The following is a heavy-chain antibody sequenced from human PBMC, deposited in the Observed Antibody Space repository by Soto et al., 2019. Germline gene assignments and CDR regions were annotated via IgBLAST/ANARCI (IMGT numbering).Heavy chain of an antibody. CDR3: ARVGRPGHSSGWPDLP. D-gene: IGHD6-19*01. Sequence: QVQLVQSGAEVKKPGFSVKVSCRASGGTFSNYAISWVRQAPGQGLEWMGNIIPVFGTTNFARKFLGRVTITADKSTGTAYMELSSLRSEDTAVYYCARVGRPGHSSGWPDLPWGQGTLVTVSS. CDR2: IIPVFGTT. J-gene: IGHJ5*02. CDR1: GGTFSNYA. V-gene: IGHV1-69*06.